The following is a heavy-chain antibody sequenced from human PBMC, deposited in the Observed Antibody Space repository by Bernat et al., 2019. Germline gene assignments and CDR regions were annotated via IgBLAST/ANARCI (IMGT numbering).Heavy chain of an antibody. CDR3: AREPVGAINAFDY. CDR1: GGSISSYY. Sequence: QVQLQESGPGLVKPSETLSLTCTVSGGSISSYYWSWIRQPPGKGLEWIGYIYYSGSTNYNPSLKSRVTISVDTSKNQFSRKLSSVTAADTAVYYCAREPVGAINAFDYWGQGTLVTVSS. CDR2: IYYSGST. D-gene: IGHD1-26*01. J-gene: IGHJ4*02. V-gene: IGHV4-59*01.